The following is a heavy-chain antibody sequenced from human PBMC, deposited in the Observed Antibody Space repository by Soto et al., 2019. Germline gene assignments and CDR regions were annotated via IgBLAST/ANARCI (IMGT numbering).Heavy chain of an antibody. V-gene: IGHV1-24*01. Sequence: ASVKVSCKVSGYTLTELSMHWVRQAPGKGLEWMGGFDPEDGETIYAQKFQGRVTMTEDTSTDTAYMELSSLRSEDTAVYYCATDSLDPAKHNSSSWYGSYYYGMDVWGQGTTVTVSS. J-gene: IGHJ6*02. CDR2: FDPEDGET. D-gene: IGHD6-13*01. CDR1: GYTLTELS. CDR3: ATDSLDPAKHNSSSWYGSYYYGMDV.